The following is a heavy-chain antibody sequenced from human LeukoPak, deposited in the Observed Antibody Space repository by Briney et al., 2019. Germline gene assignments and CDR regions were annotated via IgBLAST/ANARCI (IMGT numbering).Heavy chain of an antibody. D-gene: IGHD3-10*01. V-gene: IGHV4-31*03. CDR1: GGSISSGGYY. Sequence: SETLSLTCTVSGGSISSGGYYWSWIRQHPGKGLEWIGYIYYSGSTYYNPSLKSRVTISVDTSKNQFSLKLSSVTAADTAVYYCARVRVLLWFGDFYYRGQGTLVTVSS. J-gene: IGHJ4*02. CDR3: ARVRVLLWFGDFYY. CDR2: IYYSGST.